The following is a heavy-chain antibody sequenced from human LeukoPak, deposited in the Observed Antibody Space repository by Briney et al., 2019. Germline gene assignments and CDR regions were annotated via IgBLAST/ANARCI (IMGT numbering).Heavy chain of an antibody. D-gene: IGHD6-19*01. CDR1: GGSISSYY. Sequence: PSDTLSLTCTVSGGSISSYYWSWIRQPPGKGLEWIGYIYYSGSTNYNPSLKSRVTISVDTSKNQFSLKLSSVTAADTAVYYCARRTGIAVAGRFDPWGQGTLVTVSS. CDR2: IYYSGST. J-gene: IGHJ5*02. CDR3: ARRTGIAVAGRFDP. V-gene: IGHV4-59*08.